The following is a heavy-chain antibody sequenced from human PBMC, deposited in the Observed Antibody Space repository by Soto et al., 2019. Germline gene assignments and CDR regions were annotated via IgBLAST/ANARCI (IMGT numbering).Heavy chain of an antibody. V-gene: IGHV3-11*01. J-gene: IGHJ5*02. D-gene: IGHD3-10*01. CDR1: GFTFSDYY. CDR2: ISSRGSSI. Sequence: GVLRLSCAASGFTFSDYYMSGIRQAPGKGREGGGYISSRGSSIYYADSVKGRFTICRDNAKTSLYLQMNSLRAEATAVYYCARMLLGWFDPWGQGTLVTVSS. CDR3: ARMLLGWFDP.